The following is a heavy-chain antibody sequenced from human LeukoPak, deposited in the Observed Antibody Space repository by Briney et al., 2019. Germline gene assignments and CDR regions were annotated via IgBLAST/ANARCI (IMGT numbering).Heavy chain of an antibody. Sequence: GGSLRLSCEVAGFTFSSYAMNWVRQAPGRGLEWVSGISGTGGSTNYADSVKGRSTISRDNSKNTLYLQMNSLRAEDTAVYYCAKTGGNSLRNAFDIWGQGTMVTVSS. J-gene: IGHJ3*02. D-gene: IGHD4-23*01. CDR2: ISGTGGST. V-gene: IGHV3-23*01. CDR1: GFTFSSYA. CDR3: AKTGGNSLRNAFDI.